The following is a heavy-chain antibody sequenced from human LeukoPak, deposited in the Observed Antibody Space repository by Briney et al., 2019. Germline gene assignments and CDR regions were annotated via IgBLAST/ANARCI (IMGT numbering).Heavy chain of an antibody. CDR2: IYDSGST. CDR1: GGSTSSGGYY. Sequence: PSQTLSLTCTVSGGSTSSGGYYWSWIRQPPGKGLEWIGYIYDSGSTYYNPSLKSRVTISVDRSKNQSSLKLSSVTAADTAVYYCARDSSGYSDYWGQGTLVTVSS. J-gene: IGHJ4*02. V-gene: IGHV4-30-2*01. CDR3: ARDSSGYSDY. D-gene: IGHD3-22*01.